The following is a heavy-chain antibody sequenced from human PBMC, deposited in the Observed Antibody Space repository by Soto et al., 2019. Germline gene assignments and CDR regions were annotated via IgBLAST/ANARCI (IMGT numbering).Heavy chain of an antibody. CDR3: GRGSGPRGRPY. J-gene: IGHJ1*01. Sequence: LRLSCAASGFIFTNYWMHWVRQAPGERLVWVARISGDGTTTTYVDSAKGRFTISKDNAKNTVYLQMNGLRTEDTAVYYCGRGSGPRGRPYWGQGITVTVSS. D-gene: IGHD3-16*01. V-gene: IGHV3-74*01. CDR1: GFIFTNYW. CDR2: ISGDGTTT.